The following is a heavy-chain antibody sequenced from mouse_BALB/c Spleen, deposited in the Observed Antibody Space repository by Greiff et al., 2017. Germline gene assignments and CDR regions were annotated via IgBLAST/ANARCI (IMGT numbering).Heavy chain of an antibody. J-gene: IGHJ4*01. CDR1: GFNFKDTY. CDR3: ARRTVVGAMDY. Sequence: VQLQQSGAELVKPGASVKLSCTASGFNFKDTYMHWVKQRPEQGLEWIGRIDPANGNTKYDPKFQGKATITADTSSNTAYLQLSSLTSEDTAVYYCARRTVVGAMDYGGQGTSGTVAS. V-gene: IGHV14-3*02. CDR2: IDPANGNT. D-gene: IGHD1-1*01.